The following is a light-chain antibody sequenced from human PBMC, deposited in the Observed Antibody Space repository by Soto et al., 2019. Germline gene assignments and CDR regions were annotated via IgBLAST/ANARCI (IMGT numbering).Light chain of an antibody. CDR2: PAS. Sequence: DIQMTQSPSSLSASVGDRVTITCRASQGISNYLAWYQQKPGKVPKLLIYPASTLQLGVPSRFSGSGSGTVFTPTISSLQPEDVATYYFQNKTRPPPPFGPGTKVDIK. CDR1: QGISNY. CDR3: QNKTRPPPP. V-gene: IGKV1-27*01. J-gene: IGKJ3*01.